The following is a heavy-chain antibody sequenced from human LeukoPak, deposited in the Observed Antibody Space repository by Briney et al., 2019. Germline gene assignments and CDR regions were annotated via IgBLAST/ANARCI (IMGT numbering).Heavy chain of an antibody. CDR3: ASLADPFDY. J-gene: IGHJ4*02. Sequence: SETLSLTYTVSGGSISSSSYYWGWIRQPPGKGLEWIGSIYYSGSTYYNPSLKSRVTISVDTSKNQFSLKLSSVTAADTAVYYCASLADPFDYWGQGTLVTVSS. D-gene: IGHD6-13*01. CDR1: GGSISSSSYY. CDR2: IYYSGST. V-gene: IGHV4-39*01.